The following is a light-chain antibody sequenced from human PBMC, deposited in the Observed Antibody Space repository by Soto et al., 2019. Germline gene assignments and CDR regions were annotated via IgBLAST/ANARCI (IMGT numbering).Light chain of an antibody. CDR1: QSIYSS. Sequence: DIQMTQSPSSLSASVGDRVTITCRASQSIYSSLNWYHQKPGKAPKLLIYAASNLQSGVPSRFSGSGSGTDFTLSISSLQPEDFATYYCQQSYSAPYTFGQATMLEI. V-gene: IGKV1-39*01. CDR3: QQSYSAPYT. CDR2: AAS. J-gene: IGKJ2*01.